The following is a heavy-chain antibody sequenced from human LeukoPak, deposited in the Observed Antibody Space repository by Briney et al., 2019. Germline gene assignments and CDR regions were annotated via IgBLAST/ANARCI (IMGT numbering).Heavy chain of an antibody. V-gene: IGHV3-33*06. D-gene: IGHD3-10*01. Sequence: GRSLRLSCAASGFTFSSYGMHWVRQAPGKGLEWVAVIWYDGSNKYYADSVKGRFTISRDNSKNTLYLQMNSLRAEDTAVYYCAKDITMVRGVINHWGQGTLVTVSS. J-gene: IGHJ5*02. CDR1: GFTFSSYG. CDR2: IWYDGSNK. CDR3: AKDITMVRGVINH.